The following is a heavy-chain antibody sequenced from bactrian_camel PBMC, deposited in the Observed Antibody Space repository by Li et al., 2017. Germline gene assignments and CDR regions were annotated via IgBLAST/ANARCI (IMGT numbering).Heavy chain of an antibody. CDR1: EFTFRGYW. V-gene: IGHV3S1*01. CDR2: IDGGGTT. D-gene: IGHD3*01. Sequence: HVQLVESGGGLVQPGGSLRLSCVASEFTFRGYWMYWVRQAPGKGLEWVSAIDGGGTTDYAGSVKGRFTISRDNAKNTLYLQMNSLKPEDTAIYYCAAAKGLPDLLRGGYLSARSYNYWGRGTQVTVS. J-gene: IGHJ4*01. CDR3: AAAKGLPDLLRGGYLSARSYNY.